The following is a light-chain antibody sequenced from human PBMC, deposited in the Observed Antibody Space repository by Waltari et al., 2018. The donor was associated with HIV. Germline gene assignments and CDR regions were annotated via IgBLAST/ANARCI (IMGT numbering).Light chain of an antibody. J-gene: IGLJ3*02. CDR1: SSNIGTNT. CDR2: SNN. V-gene: IGLV1-44*01. Sequence: QSVLTQPPSASGTPGQRVTISCSGSSSNIGTNTVPLYQHPPGSAPKLLIYSNNPRPSGIPDRFSASKSCTSASLAIRGLRSEDEAEYYCAAWDENLNGLFGGGTKLTVL. CDR3: AAWDENLNGL.